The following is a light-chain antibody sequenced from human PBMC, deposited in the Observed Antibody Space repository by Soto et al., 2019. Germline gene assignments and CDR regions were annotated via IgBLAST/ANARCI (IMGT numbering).Light chain of an antibody. Sequence: QSALTQPASVSGSPGQSITISCSGTSSDVGGYNSVSWYQQHPGKAPKLMIYEVSNRPSGVSNRFSGSKSGNTASLTFSGLQAEDEADYYCSSYTSGSTRVFGGGTKLTVL. J-gene: IGLJ3*02. CDR2: EVS. CDR1: SSDVGGYNS. CDR3: SSYTSGSTRV. V-gene: IGLV2-14*01.